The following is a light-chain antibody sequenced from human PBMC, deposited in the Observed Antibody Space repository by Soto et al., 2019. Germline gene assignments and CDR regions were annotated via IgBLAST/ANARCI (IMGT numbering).Light chain of an antibody. CDR1: QSVSSD. V-gene: IGKV1-39*01. CDR3: QQSYTIPLT. CDR2: AAS. Sequence: DIQMTQSPSSLSASVGDRVTVTCRASQSVSSDLNWYQQKPGRAPKLLIKAASSLQSGVPSRFSGSGSGTDFTLTISILQPEDFATYYCQQSYTIPLTFGGGTKVEIK. J-gene: IGKJ4*01.